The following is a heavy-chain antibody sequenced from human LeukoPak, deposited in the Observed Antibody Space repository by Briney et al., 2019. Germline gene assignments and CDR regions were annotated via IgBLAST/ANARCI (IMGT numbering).Heavy chain of an antibody. D-gene: IGHD6-13*01. CDR3: AHLVAVGRRELCDL. CDR1: GYTLITMG. J-gene: IGHJ3*01. CDR2: ISSYNGNT. Sequence: SVKPSCTVSGYTLITMGITTGPEAPGQGLEWMGWISSYNGNTNYAQKLQGRVTMSTDTSTGTAYMELRSLRSDDTAVYYCAHLVAVGRRELCDLWGQGTMVTVSS. V-gene: IGHV1-18*01.